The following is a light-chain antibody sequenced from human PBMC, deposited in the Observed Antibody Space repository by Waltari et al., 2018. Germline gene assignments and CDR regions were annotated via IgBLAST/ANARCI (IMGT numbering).Light chain of an antibody. CDR3: SSYRLGSTLEV. CDR2: DVN. J-gene: IGLJ2*01. Sequence: QSALTQPASVSGSPGQSITISCTGTSTDVGGYNYVSWYQQHPGKAPKLLIFDVNNRPSGCSDRFSGSKSGNTASLTISGLQAEDEADYYCSSYRLGSTLEVFGGGTKLTVL. V-gene: IGLV2-14*03. CDR1: STDVGGYNY.